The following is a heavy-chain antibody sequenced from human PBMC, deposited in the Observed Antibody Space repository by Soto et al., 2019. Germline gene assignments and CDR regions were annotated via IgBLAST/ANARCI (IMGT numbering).Heavy chain of an antibody. CDR1: GLTFGNFG. Sequence: QVQLVESGGGVVQPGWSLRLSCAASGLTFGNFGIHWVRQAPGKGLEWVADISSDGSRKFYADSVKGRFTISRDNSKNTLYLQMNSLRTEDTAVYFCARGCSGGTNCFYFDFWGQGILVTVSS. V-gene: IGHV3-30*03. D-gene: IGHD6-13*01. J-gene: IGHJ4*02. CDR3: ARGCSGGTNCFYFDF. CDR2: ISSDGSRK.